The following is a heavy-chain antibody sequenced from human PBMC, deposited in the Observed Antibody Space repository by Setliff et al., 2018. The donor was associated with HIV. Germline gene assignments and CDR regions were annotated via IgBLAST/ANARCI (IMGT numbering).Heavy chain of an antibody. CDR2: ISGSGGST. CDR3: AKNIAGVCYSGLDY. CDR1: GFTFSNYA. V-gene: IGHV3-23*01. J-gene: IGHJ4*02. Sequence: PGRSLRLSCAASGFTFSNYAMSWVRQAPGKGLEWVSGISGSGGSTYYVDSVKGRFTISRDNSKNTLYLQMNSLGAADTAVYYCAKNIAGVCYSGLDYWGQGALVTVPS. D-gene: IGHD2-15*01.